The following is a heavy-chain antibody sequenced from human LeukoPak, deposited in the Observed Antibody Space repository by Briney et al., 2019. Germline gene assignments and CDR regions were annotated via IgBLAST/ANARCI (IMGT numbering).Heavy chain of an antibody. CDR2: ISSSGSTI. D-gene: IGHD3-10*01. J-gene: IGHJ4*02. Sequence: GGSLRLSCAASGFTFSSYEVNWVRQAPGKGLEWVSYISSSGSTIYYADSVKGRFTISRDNAKNSLYLQMNSLRAEDTAVYYCARGSSYGSGSFDYWGQGTLVTVSS. CDR3: ARGSSYGSGSFDY. V-gene: IGHV3-48*03. CDR1: GFTFSSYE.